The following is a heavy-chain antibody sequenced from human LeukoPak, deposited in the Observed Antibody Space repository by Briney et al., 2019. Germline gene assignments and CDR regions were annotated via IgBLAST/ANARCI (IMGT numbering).Heavy chain of an antibody. CDR2: ISSSSSTI. D-gene: IGHD3-3*01. V-gene: IGHV3-48*02. J-gene: IGHJ4*02. CDR3: ARGFWSGYSFDY. CDR1: GFTFSSYS. Sequence: GGSLRLSCAASGFTFSSYSMNWVRQAPGKGLEGVSYISSSSSTIYYADSVKGRFAISRDNAKNSLYLQMNSLRDEDTAVYYCARGFWSGYSFDYWGQGTLVTVSS.